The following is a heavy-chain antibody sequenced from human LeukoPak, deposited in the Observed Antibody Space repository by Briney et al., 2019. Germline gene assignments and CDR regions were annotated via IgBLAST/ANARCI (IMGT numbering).Heavy chain of an antibody. D-gene: IGHD1-7*01. CDR1: GGSISGYY. CDR3: ARIITGTTTAFDI. J-gene: IGHJ3*02. Sequence: SETLSLTCTVSGGSISGYYWSWIRQPAGKGLEWIGRIYTCGSTHYNPSIKSRVTMSVDTSKNQFSLKLSSVTAADTAIYYCARIITGTTTAFDIWGRGTMVTVSS. CDR2: IYTCGST. V-gene: IGHV4-4*07.